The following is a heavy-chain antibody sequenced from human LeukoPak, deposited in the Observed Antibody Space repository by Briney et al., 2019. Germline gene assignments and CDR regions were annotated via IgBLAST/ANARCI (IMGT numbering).Heavy chain of an antibody. D-gene: IGHD6-13*01. V-gene: IGHV1-69*06. CDR2: IIPIFGTA. CDR1: GGTFSSYS. Sequence: SVKVFCMASGGTFSSYSISWVRQAPGQGLEWMGGIIPIFGTANYAQKFQGRVTITADKSTSTAYMELSSLRSEDTAVYYCARLRIAAAGTGDYWGQGTLVTVSS. J-gene: IGHJ4*02. CDR3: ARLRIAAAGTGDY.